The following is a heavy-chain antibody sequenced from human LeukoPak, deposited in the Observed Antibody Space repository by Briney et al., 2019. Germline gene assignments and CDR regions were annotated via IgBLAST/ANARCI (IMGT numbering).Heavy chain of an antibody. CDR2: INPNSGGT. Sequence: GASVKVSCKASGYTFTGYYMHWVRQAPGQGLEWMGWINPNSGGTNYAQKFQGRVTMTRDTSISTAYMELSRLRSDDTAVYYCARVSDYYGSGSYHPYFDYWGQGTLVTASS. CDR1: GYTFTGYY. D-gene: IGHD3-10*01. CDR3: ARVSDYYGSGSYHPYFDY. J-gene: IGHJ4*02. V-gene: IGHV1-2*02.